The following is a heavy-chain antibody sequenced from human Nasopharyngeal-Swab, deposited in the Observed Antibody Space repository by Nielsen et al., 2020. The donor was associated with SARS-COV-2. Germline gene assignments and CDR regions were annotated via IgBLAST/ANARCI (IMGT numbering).Heavy chain of an antibody. CDR2: IYPGDSDT. V-gene: IGHV5-51*01. J-gene: IGHJ4*02. CDR3: ASGRRAGATVLDY. CDR1: GYSFTSYW. Sequence: VSCKGSGYSFTSYWIGWVRQMPGKGLEWMGIIYPGDSDTRYSPSFQGQVTISADKSISTAYLQWSSLKASDTAMYYCASGRRAGATVLDYWGQGTLVTVSS. D-gene: IGHD1-26*01.